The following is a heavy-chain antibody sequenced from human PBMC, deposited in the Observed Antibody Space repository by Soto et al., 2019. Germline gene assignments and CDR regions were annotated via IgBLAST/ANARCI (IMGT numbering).Heavy chain of an antibody. CDR3: AREYGSSYSPRYYGMDV. D-gene: IGHD6-13*01. Sequence: EVQLVESGGGLVQPGGSLRLSCAASVFTLSSAWLSWVRQAPGKGLEWVANIKQDGSEKYYVASVKGRFTISRDTAKSALYLQLTSLRAEDTAVYYCAREYGSSYSPRYYGMDVWCQWTTVTVSS. V-gene: IGHV3-7*05. CDR2: IKQDGSEK. J-gene: IGHJ6*02. CDR1: VFTLSSAW.